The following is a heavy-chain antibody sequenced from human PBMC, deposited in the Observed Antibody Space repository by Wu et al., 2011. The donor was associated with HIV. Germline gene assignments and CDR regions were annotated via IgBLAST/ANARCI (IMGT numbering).Heavy chain of an antibody. CDR2: INPDSGDT. Sequence: QVQLVQSGAEVKKPGASVKVSCTASGYTFTGYYMNWVRQAPGQGLEWMGWINPDSGDTNFAQKFQGRVTMTRDTSISTAYMELRRLSSDDTAVYYCASAYLLQWLLKYWGQGTLVTVSS. CDR1: GYTFTGYY. CDR3: ASAYLLQWLLKY. V-gene: IGHV1-2*02. D-gene: IGHD6-19*01. J-gene: IGHJ4*02.